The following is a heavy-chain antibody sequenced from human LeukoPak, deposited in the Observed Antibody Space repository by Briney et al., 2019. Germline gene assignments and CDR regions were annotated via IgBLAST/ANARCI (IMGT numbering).Heavy chain of an antibody. V-gene: IGHV4-34*01. CDR3: ARGQVVRDY. Sequence: MSSETLSLTCAVYGASLSGYYWSWIRQSPGKGLEWIGEINHSGSTNYNPSLKSRVTLSLDTSNNQASLNLTSVTAADTAVYYCARGQVVRDYWGQGTLVTVSS. D-gene: IGHD2-15*01. J-gene: IGHJ4*02. CDR2: INHSGST. CDR1: GASLSGYY.